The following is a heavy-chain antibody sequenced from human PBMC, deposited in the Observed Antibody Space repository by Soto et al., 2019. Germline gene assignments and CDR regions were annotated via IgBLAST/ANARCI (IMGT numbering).Heavy chain of an antibody. Sequence: QVHLMQSGAEVKKPGASVKVSCKASGYTFTYYEITWVRQAPGQGLEWMGWISAYSGNTNYAQKLQGRLTMTTDTSTNTAYMERRSLRSDDTAVYYCARVVKAGDYGDYGRYYVDYWGHGTLVTVSS. CDR1: GYTFTYYE. CDR2: ISAYSGNT. J-gene: IGHJ4*01. D-gene: IGHD4-17*01. V-gene: IGHV1-18*04. CDR3: ARVVKAGDYGDYGRYYVDY.